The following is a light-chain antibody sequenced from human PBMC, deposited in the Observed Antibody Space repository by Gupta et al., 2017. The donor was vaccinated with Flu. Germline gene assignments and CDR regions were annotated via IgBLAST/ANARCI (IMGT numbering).Light chain of an antibody. CDR2: EDS. V-gene: IGLV3-1*01. CDR1: ELGDRS. J-gene: IGLJ2*01. CDR3: QAWDSSTYVV. Sequence: SYELTQPPSVSVSPGQTASITCSGDELGDRSVCWYQQKPGQSPVLVIYEDSKRPSGIPERFSGSNSGNTATLTISGTQAMDEADYYCQAWDSSTYVVFGGGTKLTVL.